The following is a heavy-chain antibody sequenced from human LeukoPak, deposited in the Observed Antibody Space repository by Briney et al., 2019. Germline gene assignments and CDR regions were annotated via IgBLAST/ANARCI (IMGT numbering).Heavy chain of an antibody. CDR3: AGMTTVTTNFDY. CDR2: IYHSGST. D-gene: IGHD4-17*01. J-gene: IGHJ4*02. V-gene: IGHV4-38-2*02. Sequence: SETLSLTCTVSGYSISSGYYWGWIRQPPGKGLEWIGSIYHSGSTYYNPSLKSRVTISVDTSKNQFSLKLSSVTAADTAVYYCAGMTTVTTNFDYWGQGTLVTVSS. CDR1: GYSISSGYY.